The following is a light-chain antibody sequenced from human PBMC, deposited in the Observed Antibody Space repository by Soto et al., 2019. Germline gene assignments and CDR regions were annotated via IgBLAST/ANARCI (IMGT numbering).Light chain of an antibody. CDR1: SSDVGYYDY. J-gene: IGLJ1*01. V-gene: IGLV2-8*01. CDR3: SSYAGSNNFV. Sequence: QSARTQPPSASGFPGQSVTISCTGTSSDVGYYDYVSWYQQHPDKAPKLVIYEVTKRPSGVPDRVSASKSGNTASLTVSGLRAEDEADYYCSSYAGSNNFVFGSGTKVTVL. CDR2: EVT.